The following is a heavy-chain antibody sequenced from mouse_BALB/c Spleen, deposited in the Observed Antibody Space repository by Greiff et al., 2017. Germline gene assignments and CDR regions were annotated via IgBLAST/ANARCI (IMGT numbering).Heavy chain of an antibody. Sequence: VKLKESGPGLVAPSQSLSITCTVSGFSLTGYGVNWVRQPPGKGLEWLGMIWGDGSTDYNSALKSRLSISKDNSKSQVFLKMNSLQTDDTARYYCARGYYGSSDWFAYWGQGTLVTVSA. D-gene: IGHD1-1*01. V-gene: IGHV2-6-7*01. CDR1: GFSLTGYG. CDR3: ARGYYGSSDWFAY. CDR2: IWGDGST. J-gene: IGHJ3*01.